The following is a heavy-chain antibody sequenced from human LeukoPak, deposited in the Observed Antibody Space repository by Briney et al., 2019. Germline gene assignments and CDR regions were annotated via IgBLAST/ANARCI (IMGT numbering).Heavy chain of an antibody. V-gene: IGHV4-34*01. Sequence: SETLSLTCAVYGGSFSGYYWSWIRQPPGKGLEWIGEINHSGSTNYNPSLKSRVTISVDTSKNQFSLKLSSVTAADTAVYYCARSASGWEPYYFDYWGQGTPVTVSS. CDR3: ARSASGWEPYYFDY. CDR2: INHSGST. J-gene: IGHJ4*02. CDR1: GGSFSGYY. D-gene: IGHD1-26*01.